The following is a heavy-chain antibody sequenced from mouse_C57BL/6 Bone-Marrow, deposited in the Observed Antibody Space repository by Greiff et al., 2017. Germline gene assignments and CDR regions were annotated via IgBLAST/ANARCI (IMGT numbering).Heavy chain of an antibody. J-gene: IGHJ4*01. CDR2: INPSSGYT. V-gene: IGHV1-7*01. CDR1: GYTFTSSW. CDR3: TSGHAMDY. Sequence: QVKVVQSGAELAKPGASVQLSCKATGYTFTSSWMHWVKQRPGQGLEWIGYINPSSGYTKYNQKFKDKATLTADKSSSTAYMQLGSLTYEYSGNYYCTSGHAMDYWGQGTSVTVSS.